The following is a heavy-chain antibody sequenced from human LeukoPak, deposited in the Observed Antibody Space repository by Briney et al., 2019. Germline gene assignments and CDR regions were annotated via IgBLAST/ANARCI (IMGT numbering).Heavy chain of an antibody. Sequence: GGSLRLSCAASGFTFSSYSMNWVRQAPGKGLEWVSSISSSSSYIYYADSVKGRFTISRDNAKNSLYLQMNSLGAEDTAVYYCARTYSNYEGDAFDIWGQGTMVTVSS. D-gene: IGHD4-11*01. J-gene: IGHJ3*02. CDR1: GFTFSSYS. V-gene: IGHV3-21*01. CDR2: ISSSSSYI. CDR3: ARTYSNYEGDAFDI.